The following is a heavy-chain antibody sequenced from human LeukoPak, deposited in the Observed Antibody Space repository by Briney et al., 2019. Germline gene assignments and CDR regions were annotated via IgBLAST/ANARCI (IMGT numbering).Heavy chain of an antibody. CDR1: GFTFSSYA. CDR2: ISYDGRYK. J-gene: IGHJ4*02. D-gene: IGHD2-15*01. CDR3: ASSGIGYCSGGSCTNYFDY. Sequence: GGSLRLSCAASGFTFSSYAMHWGRQDPRKGLEWGAVISYDGRYKYYADSDKGRFTLSRDNSKNTLYLQMNSLRAEDTAVYYCASSGIGYCSGGSCTNYFDYWGQGTRVTVSS. V-gene: IGHV3-30*04.